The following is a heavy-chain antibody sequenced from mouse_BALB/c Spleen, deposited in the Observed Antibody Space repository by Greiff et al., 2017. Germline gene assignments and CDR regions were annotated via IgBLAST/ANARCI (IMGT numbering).Heavy chain of an antibody. CDR2: IYPGDGGT. CDR1: GYAFSSYW. Sequence: VKLMESGAELVRPGSSVKISCKASGYAFSSYWMNWVKQRPGQGLEWIGQIYPGDGGTNYNEKFKRKATLTVDKSSSTAYMQLSSLTSEDSAVYYCTIWGHWGQGTLVTVSA. CDR3: TIWGH. D-gene: IGHD1-1*02. J-gene: IGHJ3*01. V-gene: IGHV1-80*01.